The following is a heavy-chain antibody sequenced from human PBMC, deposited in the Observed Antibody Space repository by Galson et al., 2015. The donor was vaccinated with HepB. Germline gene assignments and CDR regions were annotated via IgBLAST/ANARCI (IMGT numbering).Heavy chain of an antibody. D-gene: IGHD6-19*01. Sequence: ETLSLTCTVSSYSISSGYYWGWIRQPPGKGLEWIGSIYHSGSTYYNPSLKSRVTISVDTSKNQFSLKLSSVTAADTAVYYCARDSSGWYSNWFDPWGQGTLVTVSS. V-gene: IGHV4-38-2*02. CDR3: ARDSSGWYSNWFDP. J-gene: IGHJ5*02. CDR1: SYSISSGYY. CDR2: IYHSGST.